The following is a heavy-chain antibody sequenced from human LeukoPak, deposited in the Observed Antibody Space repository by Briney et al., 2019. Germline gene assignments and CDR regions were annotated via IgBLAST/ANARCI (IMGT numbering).Heavy chain of an antibody. CDR2: ISGSGAST. V-gene: IGHV3-23*01. Sequence: GGSLRLSCAASGFTFSSYSMNWVRQAPGEGLEWVSGISGSGASTFYADSVQGRFTISRDNSKNTLYLQMNSLRAEDTAVYYCAKRGSGDTFDVWGQGTMVTVSS. D-gene: IGHD1-26*01. J-gene: IGHJ3*01. CDR3: AKRGSGDTFDV. CDR1: GFTFSSYS.